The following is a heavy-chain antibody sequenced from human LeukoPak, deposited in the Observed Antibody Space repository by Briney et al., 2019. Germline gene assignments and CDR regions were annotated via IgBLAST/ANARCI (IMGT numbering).Heavy chain of an antibody. CDR1: GFTFSNYW. CDR3: ARVSSGSYFGYYYYYMDI. Sequence: GGSLRLSCAASGFTFSNYWMHWVRQAPGKGLVWVSRINSDGSSTSYADSVKGRFTISRDNAKNTLYLQMNSLRAEDTAVYYCARVSSGSYFGYYYYYMDIWGKGTTVTVSS. CDR2: INSDGSST. V-gene: IGHV3-74*01. J-gene: IGHJ6*03. D-gene: IGHD1-26*01.